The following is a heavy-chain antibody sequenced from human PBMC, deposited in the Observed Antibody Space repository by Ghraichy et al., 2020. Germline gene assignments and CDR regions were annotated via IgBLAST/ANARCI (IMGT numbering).Heavy chain of an antibody. V-gene: IGHV4-39*01. Sequence: SETLSLTCTVSGGSISSSSYYWGWICQPPGKGLDWIGSIYYSGSTYYNPSLKSRVTISVDTSKNQFSLKLSSVTAADTAVYYCATTWGSGYYDAFDIWGQGTMVTVSS. J-gene: IGHJ3*02. CDR2: IYYSGST. D-gene: IGHD3-22*01. CDR1: GGSISSSSYY. CDR3: ATTWGSGYYDAFDI.